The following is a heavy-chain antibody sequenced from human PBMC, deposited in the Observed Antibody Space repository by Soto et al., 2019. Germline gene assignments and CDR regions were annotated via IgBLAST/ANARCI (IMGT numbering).Heavy chain of an antibody. Sequence: QVQLVQSGAEVKKPGASVKVSCKASGYTFTSYAMLWVRQAPGQRLEWMGWINAGNGNTKYSQKFQGRVTITRDTSASAAYMELSSLRSEDTAVYYCASAQNLEMATPWGQGTLVTVSS. CDR3: ASAQNLEMATP. D-gene: IGHD5-12*01. V-gene: IGHV1-3*01. CDR1: GYTFTSYA. J-gene: IGHJ4*02. CDR2: INAGNGNT.